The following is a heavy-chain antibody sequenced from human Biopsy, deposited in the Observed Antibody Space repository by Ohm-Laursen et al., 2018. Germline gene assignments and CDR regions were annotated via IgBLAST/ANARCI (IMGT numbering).Heavy chain of an antibody. Sequence: GSLRLSCAASGFTFSSHAMSWVRQAPGKGLACVSVINGSGGSTYYADPVKGRFTIPRDNSKNTLYLQMNSLRAEDTAMYYCARDLYDFCGGCPFDPWGQGTLVTVS. CDR2: INGSGGST. J-gene: IGHJ5*02. CDR1: GFTFSSHA. CDR3: ARDLYDFCGGCPFDP. D-gene: IGHD3-3*01. V-gene: IGHV3-23*01.